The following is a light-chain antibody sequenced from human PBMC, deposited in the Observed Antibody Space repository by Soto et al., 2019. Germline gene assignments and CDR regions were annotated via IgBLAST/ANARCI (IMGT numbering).Light chain of an antibody. Sequence: EIVLTQSPGTVSLSPGERATLSCRASQSVGSRWLAWYQQKPGQAPRVLIYGGSNRATGIPDRFSGSGSGTDFTITISKLEPEDFAVYYGQQYYSSRTFGQGTKVEMK. CDR1: QSVGSRW. CDR3: QQYYSSRT. V-gene: IGKV3-20*01. J-gene: IGKJ1*01. CDR2: GGS.